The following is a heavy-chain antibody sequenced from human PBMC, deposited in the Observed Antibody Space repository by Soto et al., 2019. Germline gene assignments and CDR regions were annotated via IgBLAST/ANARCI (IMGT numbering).Heavy chain of an antibody. Sequence: AAVKDSCKASGYTFTGYYMHWVRQAPGQGLEWMGWINPNSGGTNYAQKFQGRVTMTRDTSISTAYMELSRLRSDDTAVYYCARDLKGVSVTNNFDYWGQGTLVTVSS. J-gene: IGHJ4*02. CDR1: GYTFTGYY. D-gene: IGHD2-8*01. CDR3: ARDLKGVSVTNNFDY. CDR2: INPNSGGT. V-gene: IGHV1-2*02.